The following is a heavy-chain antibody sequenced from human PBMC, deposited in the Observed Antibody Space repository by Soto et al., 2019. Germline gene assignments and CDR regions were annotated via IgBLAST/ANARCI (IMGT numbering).Heavy chain of an antibody. Sequence: HPGGSLRLSCAASGFTFSSYAMHWVRQAPGKGLEWVAVISYDGSNKYYADSVKGRFTISRDNSKNTLYLQMNSLRAEDTAVYYCARESRPQFVLVPAAMLWAYYYYGMDVWGQGTTVTVSS. V-gene: IGHV3-30-3*01. D-gene: IGHD2-2*01. J-gene: IGHJ6*02. CDR1: GFTFSSYA. CDR2: ISYDGSNK. CDR3: ARESRPQFVLVPAAMLWAYYYYGMDV.